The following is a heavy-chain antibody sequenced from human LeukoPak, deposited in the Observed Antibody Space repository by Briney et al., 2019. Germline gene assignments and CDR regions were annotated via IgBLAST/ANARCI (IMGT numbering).Heavy chain of an antibody. Sequence: GGSLRLSCAASGFTFSDYYMSWIRQAPGKGLEWVSYISSSGSTIYYADSVKGRFTISRDNAKNSLYLQMNSLRAEDTAVYYCAKVGVTMVRGVNSGDYWGQGTLVTVSS. CDR1: GFTFSDYY. J-gene: IGHJ4*02. V-gene: IGHV3-11*01. CDR2: ISSSGSTI. D-gene: IGHD3-10*01. CDR3: AKVGVTMVRGVNSGDY.